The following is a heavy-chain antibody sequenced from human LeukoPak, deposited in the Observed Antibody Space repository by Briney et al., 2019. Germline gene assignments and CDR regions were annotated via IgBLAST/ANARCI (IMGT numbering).Heavy chain of an antibody. CDR1: GGSISSGSYY. Sequence: PSQTLSLTCTVSGGSISSGSYYWSWIRQPAGKGLEWIGSIYYSGSTYYNPSLKSRVTISVDTSKNQFSLKLSSVTAADTAVYYCARATTGRDDYYYYYYMDVWGKGTTVTVSS. CDR3: ARATTGRDDYYYYYYMDV. V-gene: IGHV4-39*07. D-gene: IGHD1-26*01. J-gene: IGHJ6*03. CDR2: IYYSGST.